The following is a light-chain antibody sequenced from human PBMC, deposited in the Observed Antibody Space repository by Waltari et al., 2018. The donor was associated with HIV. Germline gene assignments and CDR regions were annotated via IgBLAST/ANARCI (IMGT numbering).Light chain of an antibody. J-gene: IGKJ2*02. Sequence: DIQLTQSPSFLSASVGDRVTITCRASQGIGTHLAWYQHKPGKAPQLLIYSEFTLQIWGPSRFSGSGSGTEFTLPTSSLQPEDFATDYCQQVNSSPCTFGQGTKLEIK. CDR2: SEF. CDR1: QGIGTH. CDR3: QQVNSSPCT. V-gene: IGKV1-9*01.